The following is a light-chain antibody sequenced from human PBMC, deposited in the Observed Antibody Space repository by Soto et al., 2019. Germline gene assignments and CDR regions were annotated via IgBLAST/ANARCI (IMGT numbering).Light chain of an antibody. CDR1: RGVSRS. Sequence: EIVLTQSPGTLSLSPGERATLSCRASRGVSRSLAWFQQKSGQAPRPLIYGASTRATRIPDRFTGSESGKDFPLIISRVEPEDFAVYYGLQHGTSSHTFGQGTKVDIK. CDR3: LQHGTSSHT. CDR2: GAS. V-gene: IGKV3-20*01. J-gene: IGKJ1*01.